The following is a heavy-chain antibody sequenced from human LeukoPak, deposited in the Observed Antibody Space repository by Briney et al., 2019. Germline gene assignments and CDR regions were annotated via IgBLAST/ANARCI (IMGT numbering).Heavy chain of an antibody. CDR3: ARAPYYYDSSGLDY. J-gene: IGHJ4*02. D-gene: IGHD3-22*01. Sequence: GGSLRLSCAASGVTFSSYSMNWVRQAPGKGLEWVSYISSSSSTIYYADSVKGRFTISRDNAKNSLYLQMNSLRDEDTAVYYCARAPYYYDSSGLDYWGQGTLVTVSS. CDR2: ISSSSSTI. V-gene: IGHV3-48*02. CDR1: GVTFSSYS.